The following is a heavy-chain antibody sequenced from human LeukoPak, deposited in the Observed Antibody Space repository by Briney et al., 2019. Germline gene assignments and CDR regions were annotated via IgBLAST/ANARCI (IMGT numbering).Heavy chain of an antibody. CDR1: GYIFTSYG. V-gene: IGHV1-18*01. CDR3: VRDIQWRFDP. Sequence: EASVKVSCKASGYIFTSYGISWVRQAPGQGVEWMGWISTNKGNTNYAQRLQGRVTMTTDTSTSTAYMELRSLRSDDTAIYYCVRDIQWRFDPWGQGTLVTVSS. J-gene: IGHJ5*02. D-gene: IGHD2-8*01. CDR2: ISTNKGNT.